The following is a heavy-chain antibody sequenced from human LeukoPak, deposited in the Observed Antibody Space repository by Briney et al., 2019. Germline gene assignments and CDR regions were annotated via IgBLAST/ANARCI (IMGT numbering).Heavy chain of an antibody. CDR2: TSSSDAGT. D-gene: IGHD2-21*01. V-gene: IGHV3-23*01. Sequence: GGSLRLSCAASGFTLSTYAMSWVRQTPGKGLEWVTSTSSSDAGTYHADSVRGRFTISRDNSKNTLYLQMNSLRAEDAAVYFCAKAPVTSCRGAYCYPFDSWGQGTLVTVSS. CDR1: GFTLSTYA. J-gene: IGHJ4*02. CDR3: AKAPVTSCRGAYCYPFDS.